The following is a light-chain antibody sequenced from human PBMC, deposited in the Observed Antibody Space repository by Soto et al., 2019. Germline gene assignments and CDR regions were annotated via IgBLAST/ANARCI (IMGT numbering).Light chain of an antibody. CDR1: QGISSY. Sequence: AIRMTQSPSSFSASTGDRVTITCRASQGISSYLAWYQQKPGKAPKLLIYAASTLHSGVPSRFSGSGSGTDFTLTISCLQAEDFATYYCQQYYSYPHTFGQGTKVEIK. CDR2: AAS. CDR3: QQYYSYPHT. J-gene: IGKJ1*01. V-gene: IGKV1-8*01.